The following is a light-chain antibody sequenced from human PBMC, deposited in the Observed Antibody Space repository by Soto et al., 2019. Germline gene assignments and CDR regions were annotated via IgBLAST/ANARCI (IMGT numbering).Light chain of an antibody. J-gene: IGLJ1*01. V-gene: IGLV2-14*01. CDR3: CSYTRSRTYV. CDR2: EVS. Sequence: QSVLTQPASVSGSPGQSITISCTGTSSDVGAYNYVSWFQQHPGKAPKLLIYEVSNRPSGVSYRFSGSKSGSTASLTISGLQAEDEADYYCCSYTRSRTYVFGGGTKVTVL. CDR1: SSDVGAYNY.